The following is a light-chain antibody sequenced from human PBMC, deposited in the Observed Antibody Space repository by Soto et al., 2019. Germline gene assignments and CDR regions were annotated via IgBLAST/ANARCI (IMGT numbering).Light chain of an antibody. CDR1: QSGSRN. J-gene: IGKJ1*01. V-gene: IGKV3-15*01. CDR3: QQYKDWPQT. Sequence: EIVMTQSPSTLSVSPGERATLSCRASQSGSRNLAWYQQKPGQAPRLLIYAASTRATGVPARFSGNGSGTEFTLTISSLQSEDFAVYYCQQYKDWPQTFGQGTKVDIK. CDR2: AAS.